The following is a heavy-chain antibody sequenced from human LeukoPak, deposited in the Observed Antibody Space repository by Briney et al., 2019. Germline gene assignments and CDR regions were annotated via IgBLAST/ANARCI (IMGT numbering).Heavy chain of an antibody. CDR3: ARGGKSDKFETYFDS. Sequence: SETLSLTCAVYGGSFSGYYWSWIRQPPGKGLEWIGEIKHSGSTNYNPSLKSRVTISVDTSKNQFSLKLSSVTAADTAVYYCARGGKSDKFETYFDSGGQGPWVTVS. CDR1: GGSFSGYY. V-gene: IGHV4-34*01. CDR2: IKHSGST. D-gene: IGHD2-21*02. J-gene: IGHJ4*02.